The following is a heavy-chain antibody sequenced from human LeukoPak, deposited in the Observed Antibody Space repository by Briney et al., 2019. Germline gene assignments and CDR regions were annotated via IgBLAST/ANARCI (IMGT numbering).Heavy chain of an antibody. V-gene: IGHV4-4*07. J-gene: IGHJ5*02. D-gene: IGHD6-19*01. Sequence: PSETLSLTCTVSGGSIINHYWSWIRQPAGKGLEWIGRIYSSGSANYSPSLKSRVSMSIDTSNNHFSLNLTSVTAADTALYFCARDVRYASGWSSPESWGQGKLVTVSS. CDR2: IYSSGSA. CDR1: GGSIINHY. CDR3: ARDVRYASGWSSPES.